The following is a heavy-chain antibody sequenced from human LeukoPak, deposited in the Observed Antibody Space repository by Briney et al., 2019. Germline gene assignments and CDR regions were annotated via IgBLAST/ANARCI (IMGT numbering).Heavy chain of an antibody. V-gene: IGHV1-69*05. D-gene: IGHD6-19*01. Sequence: SVKVSCKASGGTFSSYAISWVRQAPGQGLEWMGRIIPIFGTANYAQKFQGRVTITTDESTSTAYMELGSLRSEDTAVYYCARDATPLRYSSGWYVAFDIWGQGTMVTVSS. CDR2: IIPIFGTA. CDR3: ARDATPLRYSSGWYVAFDI. J-gene: IGHJ3*02. CDR1: GGTFSSYA.